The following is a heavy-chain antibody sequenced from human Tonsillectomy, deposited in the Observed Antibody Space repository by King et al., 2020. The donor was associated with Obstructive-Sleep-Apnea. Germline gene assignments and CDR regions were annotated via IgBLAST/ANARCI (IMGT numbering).Heavy chain of an antibody. CDR3: AKEMASGYYFDY. CDR2: ARDDGGNE. V-gene: IGHV3-30*02. CDR1: GFTFSSCG. D-gene: IGHD5-24*01. Sequence: VQLVESGGGVVQPGRSLRLSCAASGFTFSSCGLHWVRQAPGKGLEWVAFARDDGGNEYHADSVKGRFTISRDNSKNTLYLQMNSLRAEDTAVYYCAKEMASGYYFDYWGQGTLVTVSS. J-gene: IGHJ4*02.